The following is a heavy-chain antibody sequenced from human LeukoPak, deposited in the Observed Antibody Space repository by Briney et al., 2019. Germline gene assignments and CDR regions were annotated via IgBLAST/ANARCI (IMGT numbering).Heavy chain of an antibody. V-gene: IGHV3-30-3*01. Sequence: GGSLRLSCAASGFTFSSYWMSWVRQAPGKGLEWVAVISYDGSNKYYADSVKGRFTISRDNSKNTLYLQMNSLRAEDTAVYYCARDPRFGELFMDVWGQGTTVTVSS. J-gene: IGHJ6*02. D-gene: IGHD3-10*01. CDR2: ISYDGSNK. CDR3: ARDPRFGELFMDV. CDR1: GFTFSSYW.